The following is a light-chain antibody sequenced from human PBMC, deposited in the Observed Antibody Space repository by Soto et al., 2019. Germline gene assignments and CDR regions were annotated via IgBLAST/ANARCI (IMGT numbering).Light chain of an antibody. Sequence: DIQMTQSPSFLSASAGDRVTIVCRASQSVSNFLHWYQQKPGRAPKLLIYSASKLESGVPSRFGGTGSGTNFTLTVSRLQPEDFGTYYCQQSYRNPRTFGLGTKVDIK. CDR3: QQSYRNPRT. J-gene: IGKJ1*01. V-gene: IGKV1-39*01. CDR1: QSVSNF. CDR2: SAS.